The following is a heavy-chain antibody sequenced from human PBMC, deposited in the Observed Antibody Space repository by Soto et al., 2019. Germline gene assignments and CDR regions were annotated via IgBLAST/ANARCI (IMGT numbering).Heavy chain of an antibody. CDR3: ARGATSTSY. Sequence: PWGSLRLSCAASGFTFSSYGMSWVRQAPGKGLEWVSAISSSGGSAYYADSVKGRFTISRDNSKNTLYLQMNSLRAEDKAVYYCARGATSTSYWGQGTLVTVSS. CDR1: GFTFSSYG. CDR2: ISSSGGSA. V-gene: IGHV3-23*01. J-gene: IGHJ4*02.